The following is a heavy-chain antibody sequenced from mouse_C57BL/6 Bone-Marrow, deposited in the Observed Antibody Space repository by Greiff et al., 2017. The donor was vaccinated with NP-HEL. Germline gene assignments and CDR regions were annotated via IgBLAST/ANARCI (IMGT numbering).Heavy chain of an antibody. D-gene: IGHD1-1*01. CDR1: GYTFTDYY. CDR2: IYPGSGNT. J-gene: IGHJ3*01. CDR3: ASTGYGSSWFAY. V-gene: IGHV1-76*01. Sequence: QVQLQQSGAELVRPGASVKLSCKASGYTFTDYYINWVKQRPGQGLEWIARIYPGSGNTYYNEKFKGKATLTAEKSSSTAYMQLSSLTSEDSAVYFCASTGYGSSWFAYWGQGTLVTVSA.